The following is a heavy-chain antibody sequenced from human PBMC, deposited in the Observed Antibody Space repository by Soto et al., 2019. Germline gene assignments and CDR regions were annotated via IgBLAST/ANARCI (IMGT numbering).Heavy chain of an antibody. V-gene: IGHV3-23*01. Sequence: DVQLLESGGGLVQPGGSLRLSCAASGFTFSKYAMSWVRQAPGKGLQWVSAISASGGTTYYADSVKGRFTFSRDNSKNTLYLQMNSLRAEDTAVYYCAKVGDTQWGSTYRYTHFDYWGQGPRVAVSS. CDR1: GFTFSKYA. CDR3: AKVGDTQWGSTYRYTHFDY. J-gene: IGHJ4*02. CDR2: ISASGGTT. D-gene: IGHD3-16*02.